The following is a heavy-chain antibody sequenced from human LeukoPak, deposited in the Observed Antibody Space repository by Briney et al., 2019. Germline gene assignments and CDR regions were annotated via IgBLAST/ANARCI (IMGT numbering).Heavy chain of an antibody. J-gene: IGHJ4*02. Sequence: GGSLRLSCAASGFTFNSYSMNWVRQAPGKGLEWVSSISSSSSSIYYADSVKGRFTISRDNAKNSLYLQMNSLRAEGTAVYYCARASGDIVETATMGSYWGQGTLVTVSS. CDR2: ISSSSSSI. V-gene: IGHV3-21*01. CDR1: GFTFNSYS. D-gene: IGHD5-18*01. CDR3: ARASGDIVETATMGSY.